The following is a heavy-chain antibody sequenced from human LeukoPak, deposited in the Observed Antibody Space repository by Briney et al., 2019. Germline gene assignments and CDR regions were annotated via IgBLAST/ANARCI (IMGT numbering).Heavy chain of an antibody. CDR2: ISGSGGST. CDR1: GFTFSRYW. Sequence: GGSLRLSCAASGFTFSRYWMTWVRQAPGKGLEWVSAISGSGGSTYYADSVKGRFTISRDNSKNTLYLQMNSLRAEDTAVYYCAKEEWAAFDIWGQGTMVTVSS. D-gene: IGHD3-3*01. CDR3: AKEEWAAFDI. V-gene: IGHV3-23*01. J-gene: IGHJ3*02.